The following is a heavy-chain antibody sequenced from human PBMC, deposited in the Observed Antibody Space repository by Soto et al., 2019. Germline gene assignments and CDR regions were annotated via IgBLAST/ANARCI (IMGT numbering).Heavy chain of an antibody. CDR2: ISSSGTYI. CDR3: ARGSPSRPSWTQGEGEQWLLDD. J-gene: IGHJ4*02. Sequence: EVQLVESGGGLVKPGGSLRLSCAASGFRFSYYAMNWVRQAPGKGLEWVSSISSSGTYIYYADSVKGRFTISRDNAKNSLDLQMNSLRVEDTAVYYCARGSPSRPSWTQGEGEQWLLDDWGQGNLVTVSS. CDR1: GFRFSYYA. V-gene: IGHV3-21*01. D-gene: IGHD6-19*01.